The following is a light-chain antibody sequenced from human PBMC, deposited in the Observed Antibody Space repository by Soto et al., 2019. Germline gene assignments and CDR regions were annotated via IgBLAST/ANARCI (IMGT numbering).Light chain of an antibody. J-gene: IGKJ2*01. CDR1: QRITTY. V-gene: IGKV1-39*01. CDR2: TSG. Sequence: IHMAQSPSSLSASVGDRITVTCRASQRITTYVNWYQLKPGEAPKPLISTSGTLQGGVPFRFSGSGSGTDFTLTITRPQPADVSPYFFQQTYSTPYTFGQGTTLEIK. CDR3: QQTYSTPYT.